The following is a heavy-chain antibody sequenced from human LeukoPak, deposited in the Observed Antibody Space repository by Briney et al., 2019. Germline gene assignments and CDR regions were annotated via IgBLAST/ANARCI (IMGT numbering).Heavy chain of an antibody. CDR2: ISSSGSTI. CDR1: GFTISSYE. V-gene: IGHV3-48*03. D-gene: IGHD2-15*01. CDR3: AREVVVAAFSDY. J-gene: IGHJ4*02. Sequence: GGTLRLSCAASGFTISSYEMNWVRQAPGQGLEWVSYISSSGSTIYYADSVKGRFTISRDNAKNSLYLQMNSLRAEDTAVYYCAREVVVAAFSDYWGQGTLVTVSS.